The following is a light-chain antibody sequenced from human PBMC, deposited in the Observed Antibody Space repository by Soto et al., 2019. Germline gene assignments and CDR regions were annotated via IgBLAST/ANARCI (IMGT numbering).Light chain of an antibody. J-gene: IGLJ1*01. Sequence: QSALTHPASVSGSPGQSITISCTGTSNDVGGYNYVSWYQQYPDKAPTLIIYDVSNRPSGVSTRFSGSKSGNRASLTISGLQAEDEADYYCSSYTTTTTSCVFGTGPKLTVL. V-gene: IGLV2-14*01. CDR2: DVS. CDR1: SNDVGGYNY. CDR3: SSYTTTTTSCV.